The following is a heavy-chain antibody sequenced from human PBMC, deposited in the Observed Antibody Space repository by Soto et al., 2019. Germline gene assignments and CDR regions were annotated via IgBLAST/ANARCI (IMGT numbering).Heavy chain of an antibody. CDR3: ARDVGYGLIDY. CDR1: GYTFSSYA. Sequence: QVQLVQSGAEVKKPGASVKVSCKASGYTFSSYAISWVRQAPGQGLEWMGWINAYNGNTNYAQKLQGRVTMTTDTSKSTAYMGLRSLRSDDTAVYYCARDVGYGLIDYWGQGTLVTVSS. CDR2: INAYNGNT. V-gene: IGHV1-18*01. J-gene: IGHJ4*02. D-gene: IGHD5-18*01.